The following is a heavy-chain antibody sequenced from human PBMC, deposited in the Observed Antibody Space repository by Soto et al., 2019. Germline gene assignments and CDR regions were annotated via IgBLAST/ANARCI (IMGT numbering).Heavy chain of an antibody. D-gene: IGHD5-12*01. CDR1: GFTFSDYY. V-gene: IGHV3-11*01. CDR2: ISSGGSTT. J-gene: IGHJ4*02. Sequence: GGSLRLSCAASGFTFSDYYMSWIRQAPGKGLEWVSYISSGGSTTYYADSVKGRFTISRDNAKNSLYLQMNSLRAEDTAVYYCACDRDMVVTISAFDYWGQGTLVTVSS. CDR3: ACDRDMVVTISAFDY.